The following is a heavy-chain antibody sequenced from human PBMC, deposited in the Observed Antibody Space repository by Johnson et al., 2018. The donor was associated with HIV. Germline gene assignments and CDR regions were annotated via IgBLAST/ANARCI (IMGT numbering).Heavy chain of an antibody. CDR2: ISYDGSNK. CDR3: ARVAPAHDAFDI. CDR1: GFTFSSYA. D-gene: IGHD2-2*01. J-gene: IGHJ3*02. V-gene: IGHV3-30*04. Sequence: QMQLVESGGGLVQPGGSLRLSCAASGFTFSSYAMHWVRQAPGKGLEWVAVISYDGSNKYYADSVKGRFTISRDNSKNTLYLQMNSLRAEDTAVYYCARVAPAHDAFDIWGQGTMVTVSS.